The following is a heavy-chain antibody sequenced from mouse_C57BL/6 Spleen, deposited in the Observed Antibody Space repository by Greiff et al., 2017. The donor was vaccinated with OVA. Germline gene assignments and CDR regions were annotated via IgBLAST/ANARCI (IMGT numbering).Heavy chain of an antibody. J-gene: IGHJ2*01. CDR3: ARKRDGFDY. CDR1: GYAFTNYL. CDR2: INPGSGGT. V-gene: IGHV1-54*01. D-gene: IGHD3-3*01. Sequence: VKLQESGAELVRPGPSVKVSCKASGYAFTNYLIEWVKQRPGQGLEWIGVINPGSGGTNYNEKFKGKATLTADKSSSTAYMQLSSLTSEDSAVYFCARKRDGFDYWGQGTTLTVSS.